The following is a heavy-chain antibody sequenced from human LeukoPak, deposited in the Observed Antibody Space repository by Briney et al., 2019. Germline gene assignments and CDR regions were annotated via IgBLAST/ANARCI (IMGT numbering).Heavy chain of an antibody. J-gene: IGHJ4*02. Sequence: PGGSLRLSCAASGFTFSSYAMHWVRQAPGKGLEWVAVISYDGSNKYYADSVKGRFAISRDNSKNTLYLQMNSLRAEDTAVYYCAKEGEYSSSWIDYWGQGTLVTVSS. D-gene: IGHD6-13*01. CDR1: GFTFSSYA. CDR3: AKEGEYSSSWIDY. V-gene: IGHV3-30*09. CDR2: ISYDGSNK.